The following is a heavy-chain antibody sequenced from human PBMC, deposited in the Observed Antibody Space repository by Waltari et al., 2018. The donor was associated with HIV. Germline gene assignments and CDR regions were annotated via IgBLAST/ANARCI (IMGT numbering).Heavy chain of an antibody. CDR1: GGSISSSRHY. Sequence: QLQLQESGPGLVKPSETLSLTCIVSGGSISSSRHYWGWIRQPPGKGLEWLATISSSGGAVSNPSLKCRLTISVDTSKNRFSLRLSSVTAADTAVYYCARHLNHGHDYVWGSYRPFDYWGQGTLVTVSS. CDR2: ISSSGGA. D-gene: IGHD3-16*02. V-gene: IGHV4-39*01. CDR3: ARHLNHGHDYVWGSYRPFDY. J-gene: IGHJ4*02.